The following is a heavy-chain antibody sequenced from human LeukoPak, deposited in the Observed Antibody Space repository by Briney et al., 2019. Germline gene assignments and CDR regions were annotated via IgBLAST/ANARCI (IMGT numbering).Heavy chain of an antibody. CDR1: GLTFNNYG. J-gene: IGHJ4*01. CDR3: SKGAKANNGALGDIDY. Sequence: PGGSPRLSCAASGLTFNNYGMNWVRQAPGKGLEWVAIISYDGSTKYYADSVKGRFTISRENSKNSLYLQMNSLRAEDTAVYYCSKGAKANNGALGDIDYWGQGTTVTVSS. CDR2: ISYDGSTK. V-gene: IGHV3-30*18. D-gene: IGHD3-16*01.